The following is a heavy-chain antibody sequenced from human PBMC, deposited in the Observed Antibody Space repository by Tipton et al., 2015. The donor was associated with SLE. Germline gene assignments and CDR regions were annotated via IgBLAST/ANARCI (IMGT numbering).Heavy chain of an antibody. J-gene: IGHJ5*02. CDR1: GDSLSGQY. Sequence: TLSLTCSVYGDSLSGQYWSWIRQPPGKGLEWIGEVFRGGSTNYSPSLESRVTITVDMSKNQFSLRLISVTAADTAVYYCARSTDQNWLDPWGQGTLVTVSS. CDR2: VFRGGST. CDR3: ARSTDQNWLDP. D-gene: IGHD2-2*01. V-gene: IGHV4-34*12.